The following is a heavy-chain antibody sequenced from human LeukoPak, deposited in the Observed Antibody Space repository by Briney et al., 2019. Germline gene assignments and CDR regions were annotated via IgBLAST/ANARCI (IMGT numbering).Heavy chain of an antibody. Sequence: SETLSLTCTVSGVSISSYYWSWIRQPPGKGLEWIGYIYYSGSTNYNPSLKSRVTISVDTSKNQFSLKLSSVTAADTAVYYCARVYRWALDYWGQGTLVTVSS. J-gene: IGHJ4*02. D-gene: IGHD1-26*01. CDR1: GVSISSYY. CDR2: IYYSGST. V-gene: IGHV4-59*01. CDR3: ARVYRWALDY.